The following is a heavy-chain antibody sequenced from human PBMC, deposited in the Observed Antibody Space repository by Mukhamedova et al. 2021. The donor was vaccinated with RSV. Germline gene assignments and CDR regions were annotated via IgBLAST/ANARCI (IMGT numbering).Heavy chain of an antibody. J-gene: IGHJ6*03. CDR3: ASSRYDSSGYSSYHMDV. Sequence: SRVTISVDTSKNQFSLKLSSVTGADTAVYYCASSRYDSSGYSSYHMDVWGKGVTVTVSS. V-gene: IGHV4-39*01. D-gene: IGHD3-22*01.